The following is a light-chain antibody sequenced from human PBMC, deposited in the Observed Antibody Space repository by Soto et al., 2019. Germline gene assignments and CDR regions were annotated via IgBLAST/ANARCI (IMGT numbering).Light chain of an antibody. CDR1: QSVSSSY. CDR2: GAS. J-gene: IGKJ5*01. Sequence: EIVLTQSPGTLSLSPGERATLSCRASQSVSSSYLAWYQQKPGQAPRLLIYGASSRATGIPDRFSGSGSGTDFTLTINNLQPEDSATYYCQQTYITPRTFGQGTRLEIK. V-gene: IGKV3-20*01. CDR3: QQTYITPRT.